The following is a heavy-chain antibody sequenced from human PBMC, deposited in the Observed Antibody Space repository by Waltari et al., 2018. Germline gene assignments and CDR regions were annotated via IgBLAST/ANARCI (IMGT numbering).Heavy chain of an antibody. CDR2: ISSSGSTI. V-gene: IGHV3-48*03. Sequence: EVQLVESGGGLVQPGGSLRLSCAASGFTFSSYEMNWVRQAPGRGLEWVSYISSSGSTIYYADSVKGRFTISRDNAKNSLYLQMNSLRAEDTAVYYCARENSGGSYYYYYGMDFWGQGTTVTVSS. D-gene: IGHD1-26*01. CDR1: GFTFSSYE. CDR3: ARENSGGSYYYYYGMDF. J-gene: IGHJ6*02.